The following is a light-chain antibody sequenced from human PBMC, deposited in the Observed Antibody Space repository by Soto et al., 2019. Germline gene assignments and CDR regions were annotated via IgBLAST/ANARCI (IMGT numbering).Light chain of an antibody. V-gene: IGLV2-14*01. J-gene: IGLJ1*01. CDR3: TSYTTSSYTYV. Sequence: QSVLTQPASVSGSPGQSITISCTGTSSDVGGYNYVSWYQQHPGKAPKLMIYEVSNRPSGVSNRFSGSKSGNTASLTISGLQAEDEADYYCTSYTTSSYTYVFGTGTKVTVL. CDR2: EVS. CDR1: SSDVGGYNY.